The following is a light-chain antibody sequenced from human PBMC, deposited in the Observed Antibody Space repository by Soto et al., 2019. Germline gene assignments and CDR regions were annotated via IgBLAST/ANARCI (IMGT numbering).Light chain of an antibody. CDR1: SSNIGNNY. V-gene: IGLV1-51*01. J-gene: IGLJ3*02. Sequence: QSVLTQPPSVSAAPGQKVTISCSGSSSNIGNNYVSWYQQLPGTAPKLLIYDNNQRPSRIPDRFSGSKSGTSATLDITGLQTGDEADYYCGTWDSSLSAGVFGGGTKLTVL. CDR3: GTWDSSLSAGV. CDR2: DNN.